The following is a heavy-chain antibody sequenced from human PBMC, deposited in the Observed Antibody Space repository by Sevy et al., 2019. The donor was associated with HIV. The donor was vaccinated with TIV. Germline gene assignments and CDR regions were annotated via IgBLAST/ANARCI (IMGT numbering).Heavy chain of an antibody. D-gene: IGHD6-25*01. CDR1: GGSFSDNY. V-gene: IGHV4-34*01. CDR2: ASRTGST. Sequence: SETLSLTCAVYGGSFSDNYWTWIRQTPGRGLEWIGEASRTGSTHYNPSLRSRVTISLETSTNQFSLKVTSMTAADAAVYYSARSRSAAVSGPVGLFFRIYASWFDPCGRCIRVTVSS. CDR3: ARSRSAAVSGPVGLFFRIYASWFDP. J-gene: IGHJ5*02.